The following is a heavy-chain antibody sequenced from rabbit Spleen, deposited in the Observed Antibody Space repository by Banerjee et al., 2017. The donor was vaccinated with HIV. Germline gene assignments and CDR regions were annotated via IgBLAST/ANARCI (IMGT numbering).Heavy chain of an antibody. V-gene: IGHV1S40*01. Sequence: LVESGGGLVQPGASLTLTCTASGFSFSNNYDMCWVRQAPGKGLEWIACIYTGNGKTYYASWAKGRFTISKTSSPTVTLQMTSLTVADTATFFCGRAGEGGYGYLDLWGPGTLVTVS. CDR1: GFSFSNNYD. J-gene: IGHJ4*01. CDR2: IYTGNGKT. D-gene: IGHD2-1*01. CDR3: GRAGEGGYGYLDL.